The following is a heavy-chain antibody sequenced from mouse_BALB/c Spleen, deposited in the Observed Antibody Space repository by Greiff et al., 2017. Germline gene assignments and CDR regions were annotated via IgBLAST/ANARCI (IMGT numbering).Heavy chain of an antibody. J-gene: IGHJ2*01. D-gene: IGHD1-1*01. Sequence: VQLKESGADLVKPGGSLKLSCAASGFTFSSYGMSWVRQTPDKRLEWVATISSGGSYTYYPDSVKGRFTISRDNAKNTLYLQMSSLKSEDTAMYYCARHEATEVADYWGQGTTLTVSS. V-gene: IGHV5-6*01. CDR2: ISSGGSYT. CDR1: GFTFSSYG. CDR3: ARHEATEVADY.